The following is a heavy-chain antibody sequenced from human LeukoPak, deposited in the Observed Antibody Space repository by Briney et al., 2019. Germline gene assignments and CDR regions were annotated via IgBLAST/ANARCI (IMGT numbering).Heavy chain of an antibody. J-gene: IGHJ6*02. CDR1: GFTFSSYA. CDR3: ASPIEMATISYYYGMDV. CDR2: ISGSGGST. D-gene: IGHD5-24*01. Sequence: GGSLRLSCAASGFTFSSYAMSWVRQAPGKGLEWVSAISGSGGSTYYADSVKGRFAISRDNAKNSLYLQMNSLRAEDTAVYYCASPIEMATISYYYGMDVWGQGTTVTVSS. V-gene: IGHV3-23*01.